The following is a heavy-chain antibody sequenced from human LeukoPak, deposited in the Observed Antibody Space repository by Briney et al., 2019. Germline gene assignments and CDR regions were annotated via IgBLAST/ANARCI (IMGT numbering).Heavy chain of an antibody. CDR2: ISSSSSYI. V-gene: IGHV3-21*01. D-gene: IGHD2-15*01. CDR1: GFTFGSYS. CDR3: ARDCSGGSCSEYDAFDI. J-gene: IGHJ3*02. Sequence: GGSLRLSCAASGFTFGSYSMNWVRQAPGKGLEWVSSISSSSSYIYYADSVKGRFTISRDNAKNSLYLQMNSLRAEDTAVYYCARDCSGGSCSEYDAFDIWGQGTMVTVSS.